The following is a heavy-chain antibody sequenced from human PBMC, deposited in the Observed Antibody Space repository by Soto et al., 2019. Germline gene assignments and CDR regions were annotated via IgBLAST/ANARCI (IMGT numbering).Heavy chain of an antibody. CDR3: ARGGRDPGDYGAYASSGVRYFDL. J-gene: IGHJ2*01. Sequence: QVQLQQWGAGLLKPSETLSLTCAVYGGSFSGYYWSWIRQPPGKGLEWIGEINHSGSTNYNPSLKRRVTISVDTSKNQSSLKLSSVTAADTAVYYCARGGRDPGDYGAYASSGVRYFDLWGRGTLVTVSS. CDR2: INHSGST. D-gene: IGHD4-17*01. CDR1: GGSFSGYY. V-gene: IGHV4-34*01.